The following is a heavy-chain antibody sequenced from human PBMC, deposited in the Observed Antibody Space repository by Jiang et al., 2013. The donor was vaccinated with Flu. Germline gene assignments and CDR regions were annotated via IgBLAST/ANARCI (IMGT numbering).Heavy chain of an antibody. V-gene: IGHV3-30-3*01. CDR2: ISYDGSNN. J-gene: IGHJ4*02. D-gene: IGHD5-12*01. CDR3: AKDHSGYDSEAELDY. Sequence: QVQLVESGGGVVQPGRSLRLSCAASGFNFSSYAMHWVRQAPGKGLEWVAVISYDGSNNYYADSVKGRFTISRDNSKNTLYVQMNSLRAEDTAVYYCAKDHSGYDSEAELDYWGQGTLVTVSS. CDR1: GFNFSSYA.